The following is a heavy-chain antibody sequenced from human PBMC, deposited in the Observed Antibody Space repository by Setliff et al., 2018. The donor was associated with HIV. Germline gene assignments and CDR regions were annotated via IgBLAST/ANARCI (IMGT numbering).Heavy chain of an antibody. CDR1: GGTFSSYA. Sequence: SVKVSCKAFGGTFSSYAISWVRQAPGQGLEWMGGIIPIFGTADYAQKFQGRVTITADESTSTAYMELSSLRSEDTAVYYCARDPRIAVARDYYYYMDVWGKGTTVTVSS. D-gene: IGHD6-19*01. J-gene: IGHJ6*03. CDR3: ARDPRIAVARDYYYYMDV. CDR2: IIPIFGTA. V-gene: IGHV1-69*13.